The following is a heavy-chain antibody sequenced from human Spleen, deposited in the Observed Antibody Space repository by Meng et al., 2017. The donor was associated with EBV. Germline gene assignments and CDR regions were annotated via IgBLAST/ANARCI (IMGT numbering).Heavy chain of an antibody. Sequence: QVQLVQSGAEVKKPGASVNGACQASGYTFSGSYIHWVRQAPGQGLQWMGRIDPNSGDTNYAHNFQGRVTMTRDTPISTAYMEVSRLRSDDTALFFCARGVTTPDYWGQGTLVTVSS. V-gene: IGHV1-2*06. CDR2: IDPNSGDT. CDR3: ARGVTTPDY. CDR1: GYTFSGSY. J-gene: IGHJ4*02. D-gene: IGHD4-17*01.